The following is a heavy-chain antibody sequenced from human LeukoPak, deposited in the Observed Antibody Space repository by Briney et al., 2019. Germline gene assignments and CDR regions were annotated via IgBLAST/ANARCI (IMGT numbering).Heavy chain of an antibody. J-gene: IGHJ6*02. Sequence: SETLSLTCTVSGGSISSYYWSWIRQPPGKGLEWIGYIYYSGSTNYNPSLKSRVTISVDTSKNQFSLKLSSVTAADTAVYYCARRTPTDGMDVWGQETTVTVSS. CDR2: IYYSGST. D-gene: IGHD2-15*01. CDR1: GGSISSYY. V-gene: IGHV4-59*08. CDR3: ARRTPTDGMDV.